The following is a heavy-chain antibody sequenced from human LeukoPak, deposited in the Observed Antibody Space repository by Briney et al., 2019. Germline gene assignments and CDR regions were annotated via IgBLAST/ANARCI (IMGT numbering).Heavy chain of an antibody. Sequence: SETPSLTCTVSGGSISSYYWSWIRQPPGKGLEWIGYIYYSGSTNYNPSLKSRVTISVDTSKNQFSLKLSSVTAADTAVYYCARHAWDDYGFFDYWGQGTLVTVSS. J-gene: IGHJ4*02. CDR2: IYYSGST. CDR1: GGSISSYY. CDR3: ARHAWDDYGFFDY. V-gene: IGHV4-59*08. D-gene: IGHD4-17*01.